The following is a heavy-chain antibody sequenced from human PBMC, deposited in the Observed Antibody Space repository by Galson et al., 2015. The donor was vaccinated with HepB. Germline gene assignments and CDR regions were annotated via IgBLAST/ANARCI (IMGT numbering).Heavy chain of an antibody. D-gene: IGHD4-23*01. V-gene: IGHV3-30*18. CDR1: GFTFSSYG. J-gene: IGHJ4*02. CDR2: ISYDGSNK. Sequence: SLRLSCAASGFTFSSYGMHWVRQAPGKGLEWVAVISYDGSNKYYADSVKGRFTISRDNSKNTLYLQMNSLRAEDTAVYYCAKDRRGARWYPEGWGQGTLVTVSS. CDR3: AKDRRGARWYPEG.